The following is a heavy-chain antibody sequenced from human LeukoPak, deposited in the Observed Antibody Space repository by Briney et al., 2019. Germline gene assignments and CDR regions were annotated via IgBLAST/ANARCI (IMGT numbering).Heavy chain of an antibody. CDR1: GLTFSSYE. CDR3: ARDSHKFDSSGYYPDAFDI. J-gene: IGHJ3*02. CDR2: ISSSGSSI. D-gene: IGHD3-22*01. Sequence: PGGSLRLSCAASGLTFSSYEMNWVRQAPGKGLEGVSYISSSGSSIYYADSVKGRFTISRDNAKKSLYLQMHSLRAEDTAVYYCARDSHKFDSSGYYPDAFDIWAKGQWSPSLQ. V-gene: IGHV3-48*03.